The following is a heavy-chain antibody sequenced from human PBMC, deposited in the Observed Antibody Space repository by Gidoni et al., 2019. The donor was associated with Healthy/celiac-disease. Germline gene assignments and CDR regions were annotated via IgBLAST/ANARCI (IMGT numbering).Heavy chain of an antibody. J-gene: IGHJ4*02. V-gene: IGHV3-48*01. D-gene: IGHD5-18*01. Sequence: EVQLVASGGGLVQPGGSLRLSCAASGFTFSSYSMNWVRQAPGKGLEWVSYISSSSSTIYYAGSVKGRFTISRDNAKNSLYLQMNSLRAEDTAVYYCARGTRGYSYGMEDDYWGQGTLVTVSS. CDR1: GFTFSSYS. CDR3: ARGTRGYSYGMEDDY. CDR2: ISSSSSTI.